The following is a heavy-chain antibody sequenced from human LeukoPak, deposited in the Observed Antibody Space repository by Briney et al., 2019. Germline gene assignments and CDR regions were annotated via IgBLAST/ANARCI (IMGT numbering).Heavy chain of an antibody. CDR1: GGSISSYY. D-gene: IGHD6-19*01. CDR3: AGGYSSGWYSPQYYFDY. V-gene: IGHV4-59*01. J-gene: IGHJ4*02. CDR2: IYYSGST. Sequence: PSETLSLTCTVSGGSISSYYWSWLRQPPGKGLEWIGYIYYSGSTNYNPSLKSRVTISVDTSKNQFSLKLSSVTAADTAVYYCAGGYSSGWYSPQYYFDYWGQGTLVTVSS.